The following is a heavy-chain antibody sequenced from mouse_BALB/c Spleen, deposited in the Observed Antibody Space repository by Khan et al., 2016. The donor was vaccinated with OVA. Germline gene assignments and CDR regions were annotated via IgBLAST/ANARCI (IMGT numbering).Heavy chain of an antibody. CDR2: ITVKSDNSGA. Sequence: VQLLETGGGLVRPGNSLKLSCVTSGFTFSYYRMHWLRQFPGKRLEWIAVITVKSDNSGANYAESVKGRFTISRDDSKSSVYLQMNRLREEDTANYYCSRGGYYYGTPFDYWGQGTTLTVSS. CDR1: GFTFSYYR. J-gene: IGHJ2*01. CDR3: SRGGYYYGTPFDY. D-gene: IGHD1-1*01. V-gene: IGHV13-2*02.